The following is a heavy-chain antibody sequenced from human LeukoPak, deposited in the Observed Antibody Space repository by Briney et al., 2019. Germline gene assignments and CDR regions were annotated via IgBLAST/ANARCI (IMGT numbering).Heavy chain of an antibody. CDR2: ISYDGSNK. D-gene: IGHD2-8*01. V-gene: IGHV3-30*04. CDR1: GFTFSSYA. CDR3: ARDAFPYAILDYYYGMDV. J-gene: IGHJ6*02. Sequence: PGGSLRLSCAASGFTFSSYAMHWVRQAPGKGLEWVAVISYDGSNKYYADSVKGRFTISRDNSKNTLYLQMNSLRAEDTAVYYCARDAFPYAILDYYYGMDVWGQGTTVTVSS.